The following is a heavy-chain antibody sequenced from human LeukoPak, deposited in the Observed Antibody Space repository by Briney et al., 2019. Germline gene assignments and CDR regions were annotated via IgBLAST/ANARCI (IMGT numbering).Heavy chain of an antibody. CDR3: AKYDYVWGSYRYLPDY. J-gene: IGHJ4*02. Sequence: GGSLRLSCAASGFTFSSYAMSWVRQAPGKGLEWVSAISGSGGSTYYADSVKGRFTISRDNSKNTLCLQMNSLRAEDTAVYYCAKYDYVWGSYRYLPDYWGQGTLVTVSS. V-gene: IGHV3-23*01. CDR2: ISGSGGST. D-gene: IGHD3-16*02. CDR1: GFTFSSYA.